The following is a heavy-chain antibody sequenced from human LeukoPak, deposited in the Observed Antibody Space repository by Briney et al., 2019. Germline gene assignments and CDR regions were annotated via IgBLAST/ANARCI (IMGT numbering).Heavy chain of an antibody. J-gene: IGHJ4*02. CDR3: ARHPLNLYFDY. Sequence: PSETLSLTCTVSGGSISSYYWSWIRQPPGKGLEWIGSIYHSGSTYYNPSLKSRVTISVDTSKNQFSLKLSSVTAADTAVYDCARHPLNLYFDYWGQGTLVTVSS. CDR2: IYHSGST. V-gene: IGHV4-59*08. CDR1: GGSISSYY.